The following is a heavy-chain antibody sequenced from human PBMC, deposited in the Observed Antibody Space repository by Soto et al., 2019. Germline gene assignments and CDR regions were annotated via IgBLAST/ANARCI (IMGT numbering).Heavy chain of an antibody. CDR1: GGSMSSLY. CDR2: IYYNGNT. CDR3: ARGGWSVDS. J-gene: IGHJ5*01. Sequence: SETLSLTSTVSGGSMSSLYWSWIRQPPGKGLEWVGYIYYNGNTDYNPSLKSRVTMSVDTSKNQFSLKLTSVTAADTAVYFCARGGWSVDSWGRGILVTVSS. V-gene: IGHV4-59*11. D-gene: IGHD6-19*01.